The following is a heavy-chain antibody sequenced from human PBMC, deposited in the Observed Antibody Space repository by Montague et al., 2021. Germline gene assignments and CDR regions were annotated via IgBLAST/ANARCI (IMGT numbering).Heavy chain of an antibody. J-gene: IGHJ5*02. CDR3: AKQDYFVSGTSYKGFDP. CDR2: MFYGGAT. D-gene: IGHD3-10*01. V-gene: IGHV4-59*08. CDR1: SGSIFHAH. Sequence: TLSLTCTVSSGSIFHAHWSWVRQPPGKGLEWLGSMFYGGATSNNPSLKSRVTMSIDTSTNQFSLKLSFVTAADTAVYYCAKQDYFVSGTSYKGFDPWGQGILVPVSS.